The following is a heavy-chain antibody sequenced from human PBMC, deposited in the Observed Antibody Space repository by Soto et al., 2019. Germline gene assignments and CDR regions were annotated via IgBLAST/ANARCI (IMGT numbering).Heavy chain of an antibody. J-gene: IGHJ5*02. CDR1: GFTFSSYA. V-gene: IGHV3-30-3*01. Sequence: GGSLRLSCAASGFTFSSYAMHWVRQAPGKGLEWVAVISYDGSNKYYADSVKGRFTISRDNSKNTLYLQMNSLRAEDTAVYYCARALFLNWFDPWGQGTLVTVSS. D-gene: IGHD3-3*01. CDR2: ISYDGSNK. CDR3: ARALFLNWFDP.